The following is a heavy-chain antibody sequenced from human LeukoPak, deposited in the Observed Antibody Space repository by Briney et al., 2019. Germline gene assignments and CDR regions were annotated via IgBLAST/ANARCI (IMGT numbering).Heavy chain of an antibody. V-gene: IGHV4-34*01. CDR1: GGSFSGYY. CDR3: ARGLARWDPTLDY. CDR2: INHSGST. J-gene: IGHJ4*02. D-gene: IGHD1-26*01. Sequence: KPSETLSLTCAVYGGSFSGYYWSWIRQPPGKGLEWIGEINHSGSTNYNPSLKSRVTISVDTSKNQFSLKLSSVTFADTAVYYCARGLARWDPTLDYWGKEPLVTVSS.